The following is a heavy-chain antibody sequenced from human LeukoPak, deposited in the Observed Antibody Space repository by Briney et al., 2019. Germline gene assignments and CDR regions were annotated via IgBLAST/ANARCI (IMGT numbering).Heavy chain of an antibody. D-gene: IGHD2-2*01. V-gene: IGHV1-2*02. J-gene: IGHJ4*02. CDR2: INPNSGGT. CDR1: GYTFTGYY. Sequence: GASVKVSCKASGYTFTGYYMHWVRQAPGQGLEWMGWINPNSGGTNYAQKFQGRVTMTRDTSISTAYMELSRLRSDDTAVYYCARAHLGYCSSTSCYNRGFDYWGQGTLVTVSS. CDR3: ARAHLGYCSSTSCYNRGFDY.